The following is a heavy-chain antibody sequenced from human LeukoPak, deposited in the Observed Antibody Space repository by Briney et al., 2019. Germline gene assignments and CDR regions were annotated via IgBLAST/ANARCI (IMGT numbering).Heavy chain of an antibody. CDR1: GGTFSSYA. CDR3: ARDRGGFYDSSGYFDY. Sequence: GASLKVSCKASGGTFSSYATSWVRHAPRQGLEWMGGIIPIFGTANYAQKFQGRVTITTDEYSSTAYMELSSLRSEDTAVYYCARDRGGFYDSSGYFDYWGQGALGTVSS. D-gene: IGHD3-22*01. V-gene: IGHV1-69*05. J-gene: IGHJ4*02. CDR2: IIPIFGTA.